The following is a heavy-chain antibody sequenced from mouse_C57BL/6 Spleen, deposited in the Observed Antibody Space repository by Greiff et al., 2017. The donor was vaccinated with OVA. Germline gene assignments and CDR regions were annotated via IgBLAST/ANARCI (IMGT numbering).Heavy chain of an antibody. Sequence: QVQLQQSGAELVRPGTSVKVSCKASGYAFTNYLIEWVKQRPGQGLEWIGVINPGSGGTNYNEKFKGKATLTADKSSSTAYMQLSSLTSEDSAVYFCARRSSYFHYFDYWGQGTTLTVSS. V-gene: IGHV1-54*01. CDR1: GYAFTNYL. J-gene: IGHJ2*01. D-gene: IGHD1-1*01. CDR3: ARRSSYFHYFDY. CDR2: INPGSGGT.